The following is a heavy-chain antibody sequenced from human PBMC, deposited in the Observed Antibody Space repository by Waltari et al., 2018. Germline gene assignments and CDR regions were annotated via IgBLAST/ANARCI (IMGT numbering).Heavy chain of an antibody. Sequence: EVQLVESGGGLVQPGGSLRLSCAASGYTFNDYGMTWVRQAPGKGLEWVANIDQDGSEKYYVDSMKGRFTISRDNAKNSLYLQMNSLRAEDTAVYFCARAGVTALNYFDYWGQGTLVTVSS. V-gene: IGHV3-7*04. J-gene: IGHJ4*02. CDR3: ARAGVTALNYFDY. CDR2: IDQDGSEK. CDR1: GYTFNDYG. D-gene: IGHD2-21*02.